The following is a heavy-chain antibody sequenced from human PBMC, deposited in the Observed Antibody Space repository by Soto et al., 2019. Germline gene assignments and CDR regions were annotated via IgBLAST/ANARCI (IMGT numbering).Heavy chain of an antibody. CDR3: ARALIQLWPHYYYGMDF. CDR1: GGSISSGDHY. V-gene: IGHV4-30-4*01. J-gene: IGHJ6*02. Sequence: QVQLQEAGPGLVKPSQTLSLTCTVSGGSISSGDHYWSWIRQPPGKGLEWIGYIYYRGTTYYNPSLKSRVTISVDTSENQFSLKVNSVTAADTAVYYCARALIQLWPHYYYGMDFWGQGTTVTVSS. CDR2: IYYRGTT. D-gene: IGHD5-18*01.